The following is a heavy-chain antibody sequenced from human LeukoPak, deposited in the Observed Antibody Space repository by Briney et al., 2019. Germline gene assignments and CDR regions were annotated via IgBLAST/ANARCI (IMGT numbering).Heavy chain of an antibody. CDR1: GFTFDDYA. Sequence: RGSLRLSCAASGFTFDDYAMHWVRQAPGKGLEWVSAITGNGGSTYYADSVKGRFTISRDNSKNTLYLQMNSLRAEDTAVYYCAKYTDQWGQGTLVTVSS. D-gene: IGHD1-14*01. CDR3: AKYTDQ. CDR2: ITGNGGST. V-gene: IGHV3-23*01. J-gene: IGHJ5*02.